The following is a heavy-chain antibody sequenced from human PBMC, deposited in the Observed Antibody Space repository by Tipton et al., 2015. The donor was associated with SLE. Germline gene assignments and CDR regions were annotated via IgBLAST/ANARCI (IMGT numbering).Heavy chain of an antibody. V-gene: IGHV4-59*01. CDR1: GGSISSYY. CDR3: ASDRSGAFDI. Sequence: LRLSCTVSGGSISSYYWSWIRQPPGKGLEWIGYIYYSGSTNYNPSLKSRVTISVDTSKNQFSLKLSSVTAADTAVYYCASDRSGAFDIWGQGTMVTVSS. D-gene: IGHD3-3*01. J-gene: IGHJ3*02. CDR2: IYYSGST.